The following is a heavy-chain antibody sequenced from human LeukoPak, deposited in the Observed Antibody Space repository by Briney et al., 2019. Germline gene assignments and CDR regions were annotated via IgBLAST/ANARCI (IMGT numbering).Heavy chain of an antibody. CDR1: GGSISSSSYY. D-gene: IGHD6-19*01. J-gene: IGHJ4*02. Sequence: SSETLSLTCTVSGGSISSSSYYWGWIRQPPGKGLEWIGSTYYSGSTYYNPSLKSRVTISVDTSKNQFSLKLSSVTAADTAVYYCAGIAVAEGYWGQGTLVTVSS. V-gene: IGHV4-39*01. CDR3: AGIAVAEGY. CDR2: TYYSGST.